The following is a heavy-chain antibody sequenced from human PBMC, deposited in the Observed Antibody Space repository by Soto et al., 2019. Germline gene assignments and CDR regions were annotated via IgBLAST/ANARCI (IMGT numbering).Heavy chain of an antibody. CDR3: ARGAPGRDGYNLDFNH. D-gene: IGHD5-12*01. V-gene: IGHV3-21*01. J-gene: IGHJ1*01. Sequence: GGSLRLSCAASGFTFSNYAMNWVRQAPGKGLEWVSSISSSGSFRYYADSVKGRFTISRDNAKNSLYLQMKSLRVEDTAVYYCARGAPGRDGYNLDFNHWGQGTRVTVSS. CDR1: GFTFSNYA. CDR2: ISSSGSFR.